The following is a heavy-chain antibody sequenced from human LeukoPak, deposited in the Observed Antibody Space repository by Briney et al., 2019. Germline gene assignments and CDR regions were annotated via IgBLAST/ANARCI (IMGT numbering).Heavy chain of an antibody. D-gene: IGHD2-15*01. Sequence: GGSLRLSCAASGFIVNTNYMNWVRQAPGKGLEWVSSISSSSSYIYYADSVKGRFTISRDNAKNSLYLQMNSLRAEDTAVYYCARAAYCSGASCYYYYYMDVWGKGTTVTVSS. V-gene: IGHV3-21*01. CDR1: GFIVNTNY. CDR2: ISSSSSYI. CDR3: ARAAYCSGASCYYYYYMDV. J-gene: IGHJ6*03.